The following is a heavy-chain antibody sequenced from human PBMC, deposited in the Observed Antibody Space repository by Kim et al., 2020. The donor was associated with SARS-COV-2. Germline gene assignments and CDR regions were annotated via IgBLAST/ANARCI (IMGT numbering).Heavy chain of an antibody. CDR1: GFNFSSYA. V-gene: IGHV3-30*04. CDR2: ISYDGSSQ. J-gene: IGHJ6*02. D-gene: IGHD6-13*01. Sequence: GGSLRLSCLASGFNFSSYAMHWVRQAPGKGLEWVTLISYDGSSQYYAASVKGRFTISRDNSKNTLNLQMSSLRPEDTALYYCARGAQQLDFDYFGMDVWGQGTTVTVSS. CDR3: ARGAQQLDFDYFGMDV.